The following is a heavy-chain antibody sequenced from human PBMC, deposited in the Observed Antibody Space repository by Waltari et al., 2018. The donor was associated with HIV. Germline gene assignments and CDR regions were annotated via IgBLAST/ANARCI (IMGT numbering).Heavy chain of an antibody. D-gene: IGHD1-26*01. CDR2: IYTSGST. CDR1: GGSISSGSYY. CDR3: ARLPYSGSYYFDY. V-gene: IGHV4-61*02. Sequence: QVQLQESGPGLVKPSQTLSLTCTVSGGSISSGSYYWSWIRQPAGKGLEWIGRIYTSGSTNYNPSLKSRVTISVDTSKNQFSLKRSSVTAADTAVYYCARLPYSGSYYFDYWGQGTLVTVSS. J-gene: IGHJ4*02.